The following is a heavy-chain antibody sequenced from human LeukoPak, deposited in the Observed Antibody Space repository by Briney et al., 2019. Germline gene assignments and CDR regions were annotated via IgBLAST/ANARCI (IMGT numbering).Heavy chain of an antibody. CDR2: IYYSGST. CDR1: GGSISSSSYY. V-gene: IGHV4-39*01. D-gene: IGHD6-19*01. J-gene: IGHJ4*02. Sequence: SETLSLTCTVSGGSISSSSYYWGWIRQPPGEGLEWIGSIYYSGSTYYNLSLKSRVTISVDTSKNQFSLKLSSVTAADTAVYYCARPNSQYSSGVFDYWGQGTLVTVSS. CDR3: ARPNSQYSSGVFDY.